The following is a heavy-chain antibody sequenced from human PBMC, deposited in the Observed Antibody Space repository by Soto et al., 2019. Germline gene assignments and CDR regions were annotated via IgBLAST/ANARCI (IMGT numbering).Heavy chain of an antibody. CDR3: ASLRVVAATPDLDYYYYMDV. Sequence: SETLSLTCTVSGGSISSYYWSWIRQPPGKGLEWIGYIYYSGSTNYNPSLKSRVTISVDTSKNQFSLKLSSVTAADTAVYYCASLRVVAATPDLDYYYYMDVWGKGTTVTV. CDR1: GGSISSYY. V-gene: IGHV4-59*01. D-gene: IGHD2-15*01. CDR2: IYYSGST. J-gene: IGHJ6*03.